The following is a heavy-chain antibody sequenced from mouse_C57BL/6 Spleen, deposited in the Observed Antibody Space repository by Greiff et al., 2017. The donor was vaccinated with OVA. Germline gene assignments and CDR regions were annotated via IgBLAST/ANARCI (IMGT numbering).Heavy chain of an antibody. Sequence: VKLMESGAELVKPGASVKMSCKASGYTFTSYWITWVKQRPGQGLEWIGDFYPGSGSTNYTETFKSKATLTVDTSPSTASMQLSSLTSEDSAVYYCAREGRNYWGQGTTLTVSS. V-gene: IGHV1-55*01. J-gene: IGHJ2*01. CDR3: AREGRNY. CDR1: GYTFTSYW. CDR2: FYPGSGST.